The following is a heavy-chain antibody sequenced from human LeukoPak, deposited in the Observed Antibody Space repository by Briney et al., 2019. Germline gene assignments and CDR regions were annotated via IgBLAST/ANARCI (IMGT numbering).Heavy chain of an antibody. CDR2: INSDGSST. CDR1: GFTFSSYA. Sequence: DPGGSLRLSCAASGFTFSSYAMHWVRQAPGKGLVWVSRINSDGSSTSYADSVKGRFTISRDNAKNTLYLQMNSLRAEDTAVYYCAREFSSSDAFDIWGQGTMVTVSS. J-gene: IGHJ3*02. V-gene: IGHV3-74*01. CDR3: AREFSSSDAFDI. D-gene: IGHD6-6*01.